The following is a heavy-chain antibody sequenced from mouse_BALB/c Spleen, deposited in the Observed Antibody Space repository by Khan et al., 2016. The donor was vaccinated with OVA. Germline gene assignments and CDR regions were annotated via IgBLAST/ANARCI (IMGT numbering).Heavy chain of an antibody. V-gene: IGHV6-6*02. Sequence: VQLKESGGGLVQPGGSMKLSCVASGFTFSNFWMTWVRQSPETGLEWVAEIRLKSNNYATHYAESVRGRFTISRDDSKSGVYLQMNNLRAEDTGIYYCSRGGYYYSDYWGQGTTLTVSS. J-gene: IGHJ2*01. D-gene: IGHD2-3*01. CDR3: SRGGYYYSDY. CDR1: GFTFSNFW. CDR2: IRLKSNNYAT.